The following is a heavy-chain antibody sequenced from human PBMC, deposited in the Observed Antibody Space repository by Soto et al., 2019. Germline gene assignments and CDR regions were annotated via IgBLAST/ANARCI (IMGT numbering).Heavy chain of an antibody. J-gene: IGHJ4*02. V-gene: IGHV3-23*01. CDR1: GFTFSSYA. CDR2: ISGNGGYT. Sequence: GGSLRLSCAASGFTFSSYAMTWVRQAPGKGLEWVSTISGNGGYTYYSDSVRGRFTISRDNSKKMLYLQMDSLRADDTGVFYCAEGKANTVFGVDTLFDYWGQGTQVTVSS. D-gene: IGHD3-3*01. CDR3: AEGKANTVFGVDTLFDY.